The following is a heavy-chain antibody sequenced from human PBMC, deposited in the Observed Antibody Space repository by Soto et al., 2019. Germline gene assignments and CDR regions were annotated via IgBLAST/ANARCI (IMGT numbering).Heavy chain of an antibody. CDR2: ISSSSSYI. CDR3: AREYMVRGVSDYYYYGMDV. Sequence: PGGSLRLSCAASGFTFSSYSMNWVRQAPGKGLEWVSSISSSSSYIYYADSVKGRFTISRDNSKNTLYLQMNSLRAEDTAVYYCAREYMVRGVSDYYYYGMDVWGQGTTVTVSS. CDR1: GFTFSSYS. V-gene: IGHV3-21*01. D-gene: IGHD3-10*01. J-gene: IGHJ6*02.